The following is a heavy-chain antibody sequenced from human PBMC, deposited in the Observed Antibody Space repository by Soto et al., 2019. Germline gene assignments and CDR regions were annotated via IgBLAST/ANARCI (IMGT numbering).Heavy chain of an antibody. J-gene: IGHJ4*02. Sequence: QVQLQESGPGLVKPSETLSLTCDVSGDSIRSPTWWTWVRQPPRKGLEWIGEVYHSGSTNYNSSLKSRGTISGDKSKNQFSLRLTSVTAADTAVYYCATRAPIDGDPYWGQGTLVTVSS. CDR2: VYHSGST. CDR3: ATRAPIDGDPY. CDR1: GDSIRSPTW. V-gene: IGHV4-4*02. D-gene: IGHD4-17*01.